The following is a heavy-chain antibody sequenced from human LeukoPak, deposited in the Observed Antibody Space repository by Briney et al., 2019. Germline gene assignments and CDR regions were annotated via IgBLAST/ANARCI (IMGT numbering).Heavy chain of an antibody. J-gene: IGHJ4*02. CDR2: ISSGGNT. V-gene: IGHV3-23*01. CDR1: GFTFSSYA. Sequence: GGSLRLSCAASGFTFSSYAMSWVRQAPGKGLEWVSAISSGGNTNYANSVKGRFTISRDNSKNTLYLQINSLRAEDTAVYYCAKRLSYNFDYWGQGTLVTVSS. CDR3: AKRLSYNFDY. D-gene: IGHD2-2*01.